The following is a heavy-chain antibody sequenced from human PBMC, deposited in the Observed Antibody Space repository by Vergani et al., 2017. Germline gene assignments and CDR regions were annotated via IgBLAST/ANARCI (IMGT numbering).Heavy chain of an antibody. Sequence: QVQLVESGGGVVQPGRSLRLPCAASGLTLSNYAMHWVRQAPGKGLEWVAVIWSDGSKKYYGDSVRGRITISRDNSKNTLYLQMNSLRAEDTAVYYCAKETQDDAVEAPAAIQGTFDNWGQGTLVTVSS. V-gene: IGHV3-33*06. CDR1: GLTLSNYA. CDR3: AKETQDDAVEAPAAIQGTFDN. D-gene: IGHD2-2*02. J-gene: IGHJ4*02. CDR2: IWSDGSKK.